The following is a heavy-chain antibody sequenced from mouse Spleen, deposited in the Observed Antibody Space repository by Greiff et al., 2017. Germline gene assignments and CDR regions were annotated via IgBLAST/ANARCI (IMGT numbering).Heavy chain of an antibody. CDR3: ASGSGDYGEDAMDY. Sequence: VAPSQSLSITCTVSGFSLTSYGVDWVRQSPGKGLEWLGVIWGGGSTNYNSALKSRLSISKDNSKSQVFLKMNSLQTDDTAMYYCASGSGDYGEDAMDYWGQGTSVTVSS. D-gene: IGHD2-13*01. J-gene: IGHJ4*01. CDR1: GFSLTSYG. CDR2: IWGGGST. V-gene: IGHV2-6*01.